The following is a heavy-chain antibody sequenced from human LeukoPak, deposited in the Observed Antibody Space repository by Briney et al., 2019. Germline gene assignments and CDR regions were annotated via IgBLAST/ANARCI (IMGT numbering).Heavy chain of an antibody. CDR1: GYTFTSYY. D-gene: IGHD3-3*01. V-gene: IGHV1-46*01. CDR2: INPSGGST. J-gene: IGHJ6*02. Sequence: ASVKVSCKAPGYTFTSYYMHWVRQAPGQGLEWMGIINPSGGSTSYAQKFQGRVTMTRDTSTSTVYMELSSLRSEDTAVYYCARAYYDFWSGYLNSHYYYYGMDVWGQGTTVTVSS. CDR3: ARAYYDFWSGYLNSHYYYYGMDV.